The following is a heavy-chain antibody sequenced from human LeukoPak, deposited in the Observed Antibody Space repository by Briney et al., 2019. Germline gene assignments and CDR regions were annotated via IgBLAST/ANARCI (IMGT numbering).Heavy chain of an antibody. D-gene: IGHD6-13*01. V-gene: IGHV1-2*02. CDR2: INPSSGGA. CDR3: ARSSPPTYYHFYYYMDV. Sequence: ASVKVSCKASGYTFTGYYLHWVRQAPGQGLEGMGWINPSSGGAKYAQNFQGRVIITTDTSISIAYMELSSLRSDDTAVYYCARSSPPTYYHFYYYMDVWGKGSTVTVSS. J-gene: IGHJ6*03. CDR1: GYTFTGYY.